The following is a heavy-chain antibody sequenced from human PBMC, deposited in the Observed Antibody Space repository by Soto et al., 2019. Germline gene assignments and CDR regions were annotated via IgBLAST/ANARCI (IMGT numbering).Heavy chain of an antibody. D-gene: IGHD5-18*01. Sequence: GGSLRLSCAASGFTFSSYDIQWVRQAPGKGLEWVALISYDGTDKYYADSVKGRFTISRDNSKNTLYLQMSSLGPEDTAVYYCVKERYAQLWLEDYGMDVWGQGTTVTVSS. V-gene: IGHV3-30*18. CDR1: GFTFSSYD. CDR3: VKERYAQLWLEDYGMDV. CDR2: ISYDGTDK. J-gene: IGHJ6*02.